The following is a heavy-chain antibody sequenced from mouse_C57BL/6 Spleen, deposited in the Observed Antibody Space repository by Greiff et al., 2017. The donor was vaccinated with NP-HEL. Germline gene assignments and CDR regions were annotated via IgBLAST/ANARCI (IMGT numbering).Heavy chain of an antibody. CDR1: GFTFSDYG. V-gene: IGHV5-17*01. D-gene: IGHD2-4*01. Sequence: EVKLQESGGGLVKPGGSLKLSCAASGFTFSDYGMHWVRQAPEKGLEWVAYISSGSSTIYYADTVKGRFTISRDNAKNTLFLQMTSLRSEDTAMYYCARPFYYDYLDYWGQGTTLTVSS. J-gene: IGHJ2*01. CDR3: ARPFYYDYLDY. CDR2: ISSGSSTI.